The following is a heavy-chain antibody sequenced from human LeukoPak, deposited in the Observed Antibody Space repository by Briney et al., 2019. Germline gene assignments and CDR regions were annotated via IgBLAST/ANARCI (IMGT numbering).Heavy chain of an antibody. D-gene: IGHD6-13*01. Sequence: PGGSLRLSCAASGFTFSSYEMNWVRQAPGKGLEWVSYISSSGSTIYYADSVKGRFTISRDNAKNSLYLQMNSLRAEDTAVYYCATGNGYSGSWDGDYWGQGTLVTVSS. CDR1: GFTFSSYE. CDR3: ATGNGYSGSWDGDY. V-gene: IGHV3-48*03. CDR2: ISSSGSTI. J-gene: IGHJ4*02.